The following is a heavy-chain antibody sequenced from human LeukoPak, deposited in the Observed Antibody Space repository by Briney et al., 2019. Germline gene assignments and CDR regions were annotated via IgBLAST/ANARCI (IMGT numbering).Heavy chain of an antibody. Sequence: GGSLRLSCAASGFTFSSYAMSWVRQAPGKGLEWVSAISGSGGSTYYADSVKGRSTISRDNSKNTLYLQMNSLRAEDTAVYYCAKVYDSSGYYSSWGQGTLVTVSS. D-gene: IGHD3-22*01. J-gene: IGHJ4*02. CDR3: AKVYDSSGYYSS. V-gene: IGHV3-23*01. CDR2: ISGSGGST. CDR1: GFTFSSYA.